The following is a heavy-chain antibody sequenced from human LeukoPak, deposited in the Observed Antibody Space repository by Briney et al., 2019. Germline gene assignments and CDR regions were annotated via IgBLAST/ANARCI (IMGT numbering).Heavy chain of an antibody. V-gene: IGHV3-30*18. CDR2: ISYDGSNK. CDR1: GFTFSSYG. D-gene: IGHD4-17*01. CDR3: AKEIYGDSTGGRFQQ. Sequence: GGSLRLSCAASGFTFSSYGMHWVRQAPGKGLEWVAVISYDGSNKYYADSVKGRFTISRDNSKYTLYLQMNSLRAEDTAVYYCAKEIYGDSTGGRFQQWGQGTLVTVSS. J-gene: IGHJ1*01.